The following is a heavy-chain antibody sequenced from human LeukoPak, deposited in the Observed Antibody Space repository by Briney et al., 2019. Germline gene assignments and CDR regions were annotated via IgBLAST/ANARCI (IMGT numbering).Heavy chain of an antibody. V-gene: IGHV4-59*01. Sequence: SETLSLTCTVSGGSISSYYWSWIRQPPGKGLEWIGYIYYSGSTNYNPSLKSRVTISVDTSKNQFSLKLSSVTAADTAVYYCAGVYYDFWSGYLGGYFDYWGQGTLVTVSP. CDR1: GGSISSYY. CDR2: IYYSGST. CDR3: AGVYYDFWSGYLGGYFDY. J-gene: IGHJ4*02. D-gene: IGHD3-3*01.